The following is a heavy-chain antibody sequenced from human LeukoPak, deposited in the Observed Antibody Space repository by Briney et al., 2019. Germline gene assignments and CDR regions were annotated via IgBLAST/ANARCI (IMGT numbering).Heavy chain of an antibody. Sequence: GGSLRLSCATSGFIFPDFGIHWVRQAPGKGLEWVAVTWSDGSDNYSDSVKGRFTISRDNSKDAVSLQMNSLRAGDTAVYYCARDAGGGSGWIDTWGQGILVAVSS. J-gene: IGHJ4*02. CDR1: GFIFPDFG. V-gene: IGHV3-33*01. D-gene: IGHD6-19*01. CDR3: ARDAGGGSGWIDT. CDR2: TWSDGSDN.